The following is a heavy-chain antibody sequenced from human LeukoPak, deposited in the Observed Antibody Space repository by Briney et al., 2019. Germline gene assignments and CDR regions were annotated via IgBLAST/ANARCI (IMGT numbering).Heavy chain of an antibody. V-gene: IGHV3-64D*06. CDR2: ISSNGGST. D-gene: IGHD5-24*01. J-gene: IGHJ4*02. CDR3: VKSVRGLEMATIAFDY. Sequence: PGRSLRLSCAASGFTFSSYAMHWVRQAPGKRLEYVSAISSNGGSTYYADSVKGRFTISRDNSKNTLYLQMSSLRAEDTAVYYCVKSVRGLEMATIAFDYWGQGTLVTVSS. CDR1: GFTFSSYA.